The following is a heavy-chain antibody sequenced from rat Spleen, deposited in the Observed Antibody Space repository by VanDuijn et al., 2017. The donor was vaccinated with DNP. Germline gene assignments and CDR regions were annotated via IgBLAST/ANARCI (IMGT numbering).Heavy chain of an antibody. CDR3: ARRQRGGHFDS. Sequence: EVQLVESGGDLVQPGRSLKLSCVASGFTFNNYWMTWIRQVPGKGLEWVASITSSGGSTYYPDSVKGRFTISRDIAKSTLYLQMDSLRSEDTATYYCARRQRGGHFDSWGQGVMVTVSS. CDR1: GFTFNNYW. D-gene: IGHD1-11*01. CDR2: ITSSGGST. J-gene: IGHJ2*01. V-gene: IGHV5-31*01.